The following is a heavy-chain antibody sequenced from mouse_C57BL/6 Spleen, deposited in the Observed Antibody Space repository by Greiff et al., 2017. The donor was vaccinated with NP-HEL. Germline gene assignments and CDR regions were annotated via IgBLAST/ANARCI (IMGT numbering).Heavy chain of an antibody. Sequence: EVQGVESGGGLVKPGGSLKLSCAASGFTFSDYGMHWVGQAPEKGLEWVAYISSGSSTIYYADTVKGRFTISRDNAKNTLYLQMTSLRSEDTAMYYCARNRLEGFDYWGQGTTLTVSS. V-gene: IGHV5-17*01. CDR2: ISSGSSTI. D-gene: IGHD4-1*01. J-gene: IGHJ2*01. CDR1: GFTFSDYG. CDR3: ARNRLEGFDY.